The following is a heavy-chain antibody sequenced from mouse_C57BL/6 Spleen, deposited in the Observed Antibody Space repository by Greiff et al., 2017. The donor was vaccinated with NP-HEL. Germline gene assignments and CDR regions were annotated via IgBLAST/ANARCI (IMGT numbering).Heavy chain of an antibody. CDR2: ISSGGDYI. D-gene: IGHD1-2*01. Sequence: EVQGVESGEGLVKPGGSLKLSCAASGFTFSSYAMSWVRQTPEKRLEWVAYISSGGDYIYYADTVKGRFTISRDNARNTLYLQMSSLKSEDTAMYYCTREGDGPFAYWGQGTLVTVSA. CDR1: GFTFSSYA. CDR3: TREGDGPFAY. J-gene: IGHJ3*01. V-gene: IGHV5-9-1*02.